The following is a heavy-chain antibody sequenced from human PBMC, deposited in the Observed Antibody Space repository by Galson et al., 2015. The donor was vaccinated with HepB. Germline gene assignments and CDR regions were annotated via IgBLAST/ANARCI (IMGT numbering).Heavy chain of an antibody. V-gene: IGHV4-4*07. J-gene: IGHJ4*02. CDR1: GGSISSYY. D-gene: IGHD3-3*01. CDR2: IYTSGST. CDR3: ARSVSAHPFFDY. Sequence: ETLSLTCTVSGGSISSYYWCWIRQPAGEGLEWIGRIYTSGSTNYNPSIKSRVTMSVDTSKNQFSLKLNSVTAADTAVYYCARSVSAHPFFDYWGQGTLVTVSS.